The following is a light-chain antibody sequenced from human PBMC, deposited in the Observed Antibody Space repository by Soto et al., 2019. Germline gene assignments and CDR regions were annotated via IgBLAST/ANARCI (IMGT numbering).Light chain of an antibody. Sequence: QSVLTQPRSVSGSPGQSVTISCTGTSSDVGGYNYVSWYQQHPGKAPKLMIYDVSKRPSGVPDRFSGSKSGNTASLTISGLQAEDGADYYCCSYAGSQTYVFGTGTKVTVL. CDR1: SSDVGGYNY. CDR2: DVS. CDR3: CSYAGSQTYV. J-gene: IGLJ1*01. V-gene: IGLV2-11*01.